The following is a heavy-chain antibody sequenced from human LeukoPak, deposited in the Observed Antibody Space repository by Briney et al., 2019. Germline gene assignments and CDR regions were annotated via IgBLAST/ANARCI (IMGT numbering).Heavy chain of an antibody. CDR1: GGTFSSYA. CDR3: AREAYYGSEGGGY. Sequence: SVKVSCKASGGTFSSYAISWVRQAPGQGLEWMGRIIPILGIANYAQRFQGRVTITADKSTSTAYMELSSLRSEDTAVYYCAREAYYGSEGGGYWGQGTLVTVSS. CDR2: IIPILGIA. V-gene: IGHV1-69*04. J-gene: IGHJ4*02. D-gene: IGHD3-10*01.